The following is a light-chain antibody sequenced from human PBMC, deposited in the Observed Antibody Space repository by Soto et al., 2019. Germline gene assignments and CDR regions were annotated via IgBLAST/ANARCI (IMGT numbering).Light chain of an antibody. V-gene: IGLV1-40*02. CDR1: SSNIGAGYD. CDR2: ANS. J-gene: IGLJ2*01. Sequence: QAVVTQPPSVSGAPGQRVTISCTGSSSNIGAGYDVHWYQQLPGTAPKLLIYANSNRPSGVPDRFSGSKSGTSASLAITGLQAEDEADYYCQSYDSSLGVVFGGGTKLTVL. CDR3: QSYDSSLGVV.